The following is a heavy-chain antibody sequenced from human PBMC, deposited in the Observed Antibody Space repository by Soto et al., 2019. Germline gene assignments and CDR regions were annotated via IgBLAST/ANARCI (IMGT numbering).Heavy chain of an antibody. Sequence: ESGGGLVQPGRSLRLSCAASGFTFDDYAMHWVRQAPGKGLEWVSGISWNSGSIGYADSVKGRFTISRDNAKNSLYLQMNSLRAEDTALYYCAKSPRVGHSGYDYWGQGTLVTVSS. D-gene: IGHD5-12*01. J-gene: IGHJ4*02. CDR1: GFTFDDYA. CDR3: AKSPRVGHSGYDY. V-gene: IGHV3-9*01. CDR2: ISWNSGSI.